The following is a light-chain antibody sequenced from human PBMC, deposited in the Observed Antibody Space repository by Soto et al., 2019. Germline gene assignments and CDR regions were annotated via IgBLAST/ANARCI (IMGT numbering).Light chain of an antibody. Sequence: DVVMTQSPLSLPVTLGQPASISCRSSQSLVHSDGNTYLNWFHQRPGQSPRCLIYEVSNRDSGVPDRFSGSGSGTDFTLKISRVEAEDVGVYYCMQGTHWPFTFGPGTKVSIK. J-gene: IGKJ3*01. V-gene: IGKV2-30*02. CDR2: EVS. CDR1: QSLVHSDGNTY. CDR3: MQGTHWPFT.